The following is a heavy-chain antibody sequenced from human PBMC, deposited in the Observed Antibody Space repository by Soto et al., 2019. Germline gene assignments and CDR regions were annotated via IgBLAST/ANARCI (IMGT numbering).Heavy chain of an antibody. CDR3: TRAERFPRSGFDP. Sequence: PAETLSLTCGVSGGSFRNYSWIWVRQPPGKGLEWIGEVNHSGEATYNPAHPSRITLTLDTSNNQFSLKMTSVTAGDKDMYFYTRAERFPRSGFDPWGQGTQVTVSS. J-gene: IGHJ5*02. V-gene: IGHV4-34*01. D-gene: IGHD3-16*01. CDR1: GGSFRNYS. CDR2: VNHSGEA.